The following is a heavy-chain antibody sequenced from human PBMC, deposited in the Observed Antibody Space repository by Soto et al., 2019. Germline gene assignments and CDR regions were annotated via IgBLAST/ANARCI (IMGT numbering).Heavy chain of an antibody. D-gene: IGHD2-21*01. CDR2: TIPVLGVT. CDR3: RWLINGDSDVSDF. J-gene: IGHJ3*01. CDR1: GVTFRSYT. Sequence: QVQLVQSGAEVKKPGSSVRVSCKASGVTFRSYTISWVRQAPGQGLEWMGRTIPVLGVTNYAPKFQGKITIIADEKTRSVHMELGSLRSKAAATYDSRWLINGDSDVSDFWGQGTMVIVSS. V-gene: IGHV1-69*02.